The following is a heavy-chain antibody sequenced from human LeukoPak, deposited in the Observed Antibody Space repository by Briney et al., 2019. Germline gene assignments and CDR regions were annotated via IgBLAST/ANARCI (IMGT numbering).Heavy chain of an antibody. CDR1: GFTFSSYA. CDR3: ARDRISSSWYSRSLYFDY. CDR2: ISSNGGST. J-gene: IGHJ4*02. D-gene: IGHD6-13*01. V-gene: IGHV3-64*01. Sequence: GGSLRLSCAASGFTFSSYAMHWVRQAPGKGLEYVSAISSNGGSTYYANSVKGRFTISRDNSKNTLYLQMGSLRAEDMAVYYCARDRISSSWYSRSLYFDYWGQGTLVTVSS.